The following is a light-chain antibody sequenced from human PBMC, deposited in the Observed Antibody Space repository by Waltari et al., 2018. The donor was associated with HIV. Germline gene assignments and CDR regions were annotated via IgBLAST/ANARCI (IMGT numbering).Light chain of an antibody. CDR3: QHYDNLSRT. CDR2: GAS. CDR1: QNVGNN. V-gene: IGKV3-15*01. J-gene: IGKJ1*01. Sequence: EVVLTQAPAALSVFPGRRGTVSCTTSQNVGNNVAWYQKNSGQSTRLLIYGASTRATGVPGRVGGSGSGTEFNLTIESLQADDSAVYYCQHYDNLSRTFGPGTTVEIK.